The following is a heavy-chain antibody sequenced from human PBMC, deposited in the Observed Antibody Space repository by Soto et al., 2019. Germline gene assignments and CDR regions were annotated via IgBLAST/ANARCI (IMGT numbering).Heavy chain of an antibody. CDR2: IYYSGST. J-gene: IGHJ4*02. Sequence: SETLSLTCTVSGGSISSSSSYWGWIRQPPGKGLEWIGYIYYSGSTNYNPSLKSRVTISVDTSKNQFSLKLNSVTAADTAVYYCARAHIVGATSDDYWGQGTLVTVSS. CDR3: ARAHIVGATSDDY. V-gene: IGHV4-39*01. D-gene: IGHD1-26*01. CDR1: GGSISSSSSY.